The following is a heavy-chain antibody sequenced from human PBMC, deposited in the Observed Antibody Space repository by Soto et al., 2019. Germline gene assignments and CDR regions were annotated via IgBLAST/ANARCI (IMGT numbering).Heavy chain of an antibody. CDR3: GRVLRGVIADPDNWFDP. V-gene: IGHV1-46*03. CDR1: GYTFTSYY. D-gene: IGHD3-10*01. J-gene: IGHJ5*02. Sequence: QVQLVQSGAEVKKPGASVKVSCKASGYTFTSYYMHWVRQAPGQGLEWMGIINPSGGSTSYAQKFQGKVTMHRDTSTSTVYMELSSLRSEDTAVYYCGRVLRGVIADPDNWFDPWGQGTLVTVSS. CDR2: INPSGGST.